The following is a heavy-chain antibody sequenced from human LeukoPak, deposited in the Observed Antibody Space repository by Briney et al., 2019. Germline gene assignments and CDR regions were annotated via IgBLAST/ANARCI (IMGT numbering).Heavy chain of an antibody. D-gene: IGHD6-13*01. V-gene: IGHV4-38-2*02. Sequence: SETLSLTCTVSGYSISSGYCWGWIRQPPGKGLEWIGSIYPSGSTYYYPSLKSRVTISLDTSKNQFSRKLSSVTAADTAVYYCARAYFSSWYMNWFDPWGQGTLVTVSS. CDR2: IYPSGST. CDR1: GYSISSGYC. CDR3: ARAYFSSWYMNWFDP. J-gene: IGHJ5*02.